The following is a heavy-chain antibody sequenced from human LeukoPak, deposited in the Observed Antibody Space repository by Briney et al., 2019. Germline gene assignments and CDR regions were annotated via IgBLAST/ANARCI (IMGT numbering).Heavy chain of an antibody. Sequence: SVKLSCKASGGTFSSYAISWVRQAPGQGLEWMGRIIPIFGTENYAQKFQGRVTITTDESTSTAYMELSSLRSEDTAVYYCARAMLIRRSVFDYWGQGTLVTVSS. V-gene: IGHV1-69*05. D-gene: IGHD2-21*01. CDR2: IIPIFGTE. CDR3: ARAMLIRRSVFDY. J-gene: IGHJ4*02. CDR1: GGTFSSYA.